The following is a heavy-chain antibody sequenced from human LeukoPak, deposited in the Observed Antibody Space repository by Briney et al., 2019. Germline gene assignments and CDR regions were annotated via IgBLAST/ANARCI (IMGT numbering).Heavy chain of an antibody. J-gene: IGHJ3*02. Sequence: ASVKVSCKASGYTFTTYYMHWVRQAPGQGLEWMGLVNPSGTSTRYAQKFQGRVTMTRGMSTSTVYMELSSVISEDTVVYYCAWLISSPDAFDIWGQGTMVAVSS. D-gene: IGHD3-3*02. V-gene: IGHV1-46*01. CDR1: GYTFTTYY. CDR2: VNPSGTST. CDR3: AWLISSPDAFDI.